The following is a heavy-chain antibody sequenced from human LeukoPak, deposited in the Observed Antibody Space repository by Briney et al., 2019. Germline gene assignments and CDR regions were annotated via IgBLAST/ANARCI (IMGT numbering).Heavy chain of an antibody. CDR2: IYSGGTT. CDR3: AKGSSGASYYFDY. D-gene: IGHD3-10*01. V-gene: IGHV3-53*01. J-gene: IGHJ4*02. Sequence: GGSLRLSCAASGFTVSSNYVSWVRQAPGKGLEWVSVIYSGGTTFSADSVKGRFSVSRDLSKNTLYLQVNSLRAEDTAVYYCAKGSSGASYYFDYWGQGTLVTVSS. CDR1: GFTVSSNY.